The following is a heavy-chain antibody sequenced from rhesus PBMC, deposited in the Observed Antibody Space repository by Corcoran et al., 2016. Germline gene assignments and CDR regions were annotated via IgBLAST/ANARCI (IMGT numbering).Heavy chain of an antibody. CDR1: GFTSSDYY. CDR2: ISNGGGST. V-gene: IGHV3-59*01. CDR3: ARGPYYNIWTGYYTIDY. Sequence: EVQLVESGGGLAKPGGSLRLSCVASGFTSSDYYLHWGSQASGKGLGWVSRISNGGGSTWYADSVKGRFTISRENAKNTLYLQMDSLRAEDTAVYYCARGPYYNIWTGYYTIDYWGQGVLVTVSS. J-gene: IGHJ4*01. D-gene: IGHD3-3*01.